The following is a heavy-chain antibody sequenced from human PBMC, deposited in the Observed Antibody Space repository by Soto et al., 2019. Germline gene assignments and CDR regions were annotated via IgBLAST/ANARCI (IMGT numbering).Heavy chain of an antibody. Sequence: ASVKVSCKASGYTFTSYYMHWVRQAPGQGLEWMGIINPSGGSTSYAQKFQGRVTMTRDTSTSTVYMELSSLRSEDTAVYYCARGGQTAYYYYGMDVWGQGTTVTAP. J-gene: IGHJ6*02. CDR2: INPSGGST. CDR3: ARGGQTAYYYYGMDV. CDR1: GYTFTSYY. V-gene: IGHV1-46*01.